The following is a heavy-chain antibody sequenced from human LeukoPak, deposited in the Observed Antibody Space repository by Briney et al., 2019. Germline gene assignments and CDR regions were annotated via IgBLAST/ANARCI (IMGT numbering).Heavy chain of an antibody. V-gene: IGHV4-59*01. CDR2: VHNSGIT. CDR1: GGSISSDY. Sequence: SETLSLTCSVSGGSISSDYWGWLRQPPGKGLEWIAYVHNSGITRYNPSLTSRVTISIDTSKNQFSLKLNSVTAADTAVYYCAGYGSGSYYKAFDYWGQGTLVTVSS. CDR3: AGYGSGSYYKAFDY. D-gene: IGHD3-10*01. J-gene: IGHJ4*02.